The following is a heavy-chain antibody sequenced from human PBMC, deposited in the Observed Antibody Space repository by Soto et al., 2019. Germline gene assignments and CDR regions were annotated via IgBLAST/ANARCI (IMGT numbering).Heavy chain of an antibody. J-gene: IGHJ4*02. Sequence: EVQLVESGGGLVQPGGSLRLSCAASEFSFNTYWMSWIRQAPGKGLQWVANINEDGNKQNYVDSVRGRFTISRDNAKTSVHLQMNGLSVEDTAVYYCATRAGAPADWGQGTLVTVSS. V-gene: IGHV3-7*01. CDR2: INEDGNKQ. D-gene: IGHD6-25*01. CDR3: ATRAGAPAD. CDR1: EFSFNTYW.